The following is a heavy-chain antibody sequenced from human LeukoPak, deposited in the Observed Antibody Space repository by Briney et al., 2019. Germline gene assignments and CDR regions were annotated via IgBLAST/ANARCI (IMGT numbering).Heavy chain of an antibody. Sequence: GGSLRLSCAASGFTFSSYGMHWVRQAPGKGLEWVAVISYDGSNKYYADSAKGRFTISRDNSKNTLYLQMNSLRAEDTAVYYCAPGAYDSSGYYRYWGQGTLVTVSS. CDR2: ISYDGSNK. CDR1: GFTFSSYG. J-gene: IGHJ4*02. CDR3: APGAYDSSGYYRY. V-gene: IGHV3-30*03. D-gene: IGHD3-22*01.